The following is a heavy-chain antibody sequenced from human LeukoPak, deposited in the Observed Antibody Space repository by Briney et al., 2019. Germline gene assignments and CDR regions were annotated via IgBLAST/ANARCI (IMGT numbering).Heavy chain of an antibody. J-gene: IGHJ4*02. CDR2: ISSSGNTI. D-gene: IGHD4-17*01. Sequence: GGSLRLSCAASGFTFSSYEYNWVRQVPGKGLEWVSYISSSGNTIYYADSVKGRFTVSRDNAKNSLFLQMNGLRAEDTAIYYCARERIYGDYFDYWGQGALVTVSS. CDR1: GFTFSSYE. V-gene: IGHV3-48*03. CDR3: ARERIYGDYFDY.